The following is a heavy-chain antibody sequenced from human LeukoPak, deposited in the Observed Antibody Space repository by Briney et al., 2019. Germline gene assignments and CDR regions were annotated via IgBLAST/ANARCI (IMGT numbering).Heavy chain of an antibody. CDR1: GYSFTSYW. CDR2: IYPGDSDT. Sequence: GESLKISCKGSGYSFTSYWIGWVRQMPGKGLEWMGIIYPGDSDTRYSPSFQGQVTISADKSISTAYLQWSSLKASDTAMYYCATRGDYCSSTSCYSGFDYWGQGTLVTVSS. J-gene: IGHJ4*02. CDR3: ATRGDYCSSTSCYSGFDY. V-gene: IGHV5-51*01. D-gene: IGHD2-2*01.